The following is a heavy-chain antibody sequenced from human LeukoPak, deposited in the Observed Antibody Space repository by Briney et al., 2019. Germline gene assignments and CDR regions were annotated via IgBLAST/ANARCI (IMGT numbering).Heavy chain of an antibody. J-gene: IGHJ4*02. D-gene: IGHD6-13*01. Sequence: SETLSLTCTVSGGSISSSSYYWGWIRQPPGKGLEWIGEINHSGSTNYNPSLKSRVTISVDTSKNQFSLKLSSVTAADTAVYYCARGTARAAAGTFDYWGQGTLVTVSS. V-gene: IGHV4-39*07. CDR2: INHSGST. CDR1: GGSISSSSYY. CDR3: ARGTARAAAGTFDY.